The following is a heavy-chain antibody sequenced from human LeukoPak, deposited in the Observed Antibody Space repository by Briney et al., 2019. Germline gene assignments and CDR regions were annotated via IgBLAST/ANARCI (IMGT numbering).Heavy chain of an antibody. CDR1: GFTFDDYT. CDR2: ISWNSGSI. CDR3: AKDTGPIAADLDY. J-gene: IGHJ4*02. Sequence: PGGSLRLSCAASGFTFDDYTMHRVRQAPGKGLEWVSGISWNSGSIDYADSVKGRFTISRDNAKNSLYLQMNSLRAEDTALYYCAKDTGPIAADLDYWGQGTLVTVSS. V-gene: IGHV3-9*01. D-gene: IGHD6-13*01.